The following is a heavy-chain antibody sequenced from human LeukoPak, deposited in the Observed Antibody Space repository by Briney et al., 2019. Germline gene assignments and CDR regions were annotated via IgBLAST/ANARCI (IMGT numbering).Heavy chain of an antibody. V-gene: IGHV1-69*04. CDR3: ARDGSGYAEASADYFDY. CDR2: IIPILGIA. J-gene: IGHJ4*02. D-gene: IGHD5-12*01. CDR1: GGTFSSYA. Sequence: GASVKVSCKASGGTFSSYAISWVRQAPGQGLEWMGRIIPILGIANYAQKFQGRVTITADKSTSTAYMELSSLTSEDTAVYYCARDGSGYAEASADYFDYWGQGTLVTVSS.